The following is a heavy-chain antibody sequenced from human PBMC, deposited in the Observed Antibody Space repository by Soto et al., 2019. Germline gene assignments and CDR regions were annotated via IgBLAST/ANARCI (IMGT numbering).Heavy chain of an antibody. CDR2: ISGSGGCT. CDR1: GFTFNNYA. CDR3: AKVIVVIAAAGDYFDS. D-gene: IGHD2-15*01. Sequence: GVSLRLSCAASGFTFNNYAMTWVRQSPGKGLEWVSVISGSGGCTHYADSVQGRFSISRDNSKNTVYLQMNSLGVEDTALYYCAKVIVVIAAAGDYFDSWGQGTQVTVSS. V-gene: IGHV3-23*01. J-gene: IGHJ4*02.